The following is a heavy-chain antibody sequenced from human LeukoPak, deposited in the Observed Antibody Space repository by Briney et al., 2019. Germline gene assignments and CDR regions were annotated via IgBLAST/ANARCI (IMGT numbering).Heavy chain of an antibody. CDR2: INAGNGNT. V-gene: IGHV1-3*01. J-gene: IGHJ4*02. CDR1: GYTFTSYA. D-gene: IGHD6-19*01. Sequence: ASVTVSCKASGYTFTSYAMHWVRQAPGQRREWMGWINAGNGNTKYSQKFQGRVTITRDTSASTAYMELSSLRSEDTAVYYCARDGVWLASTIDYFDYWGQGTLVTVSS. CDR3: ARDGVWLASTIDYFDY.